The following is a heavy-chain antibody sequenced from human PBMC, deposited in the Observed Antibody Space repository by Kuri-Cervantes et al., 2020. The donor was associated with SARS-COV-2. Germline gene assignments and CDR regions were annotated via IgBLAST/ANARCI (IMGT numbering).Heavy chain of an antibody. CDR1: GFTVSSNY. CDR2: IYSGGST. D-gene: IGHD6-19*01. Sequence: GESLKISCAASGFTVSSNYMSWVRQAPGKGLEWVSVIYSGGSTSYADSVKGRFTISRDNSRNTLYLQMNSLRAEDTAVYYCTLAVAAAVWGQGTLVTVSS. V-gene: IGHV3-53*01. CDR3: TLAVAAAV. J-gene: IGHJ4*02.